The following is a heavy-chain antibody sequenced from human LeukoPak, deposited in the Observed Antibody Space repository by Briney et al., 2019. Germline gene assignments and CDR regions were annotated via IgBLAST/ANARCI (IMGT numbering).Heavy chain of an antibody. Sequence: ASVKVSCKVSGYTLTELTMHWVRQAPGKGLEWRGGFDPEDGETIYAQKFQGRVTMTEDTSTDTAYMELSSLRSEDTAVYYCATQIAAAGEFDYWGQGTLVTVSS. CDR3: ATQIAAAGEFDY. CDR1: GYTLTELT. CDR2: FDPEDGET. D-gene: IGHD6-13*01. J-gene: IGHJ4*02. V-gene: IGHV1-24*01.